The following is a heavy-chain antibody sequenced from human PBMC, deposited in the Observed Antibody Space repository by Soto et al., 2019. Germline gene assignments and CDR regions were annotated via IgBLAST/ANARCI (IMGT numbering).Heavy chain of an antibody. CDR2: ISYDGSNT. J-gene: IGHJ5*02. D-gene: IGHD3-10*01. CDR1: GFTFSSYG. Sequence: PGGSLRLSCAASGFTFSSYGMHWVRQAPGKGLEWVSAISYDGSNTYYADSVKGRFTISRDNSKNTLYLQMNSLRAEDTAVYYCAKDRSVLLWFGELMDWFDPWGQGTLVTVSS. V-gene: IGHV3-30*18. CDR3: AKDRSVLLWFGELMDWFDP.